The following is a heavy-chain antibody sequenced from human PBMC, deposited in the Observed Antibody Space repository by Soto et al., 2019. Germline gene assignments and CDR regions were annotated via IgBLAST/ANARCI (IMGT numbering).Heavy chain of an antibody. CDR3: ARRDSXGFYWAPXAX. D-gene: IGHD3-22*01. V-gene: IGHV1-18*01. Sequence: ASVKVSCKASGYTFTNYGINWVRQAPGQGLEWMGWINAYNGDTNYAQKLQGRVIMTTDTSTSTAYMELRSLRSDDTAVYYCARRDSXGFYWAPXAXWXQXXXXTVSS. CDR2: INAYNGDT. J-gene: IGHJ3*01. CDR1: GYTFTNYG.